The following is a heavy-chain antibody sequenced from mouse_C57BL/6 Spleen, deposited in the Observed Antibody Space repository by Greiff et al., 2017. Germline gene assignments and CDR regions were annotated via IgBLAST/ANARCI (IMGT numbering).Heavy chain of an antibody. V-gene: IGHV5-17*01. CDR2: ISSGSSTI. Sequence: EVQLVESGGGLVKPGGSLKLSCAASGFTFSDYGMHWVRQAPEKGLEWVAYISSGSSTIYYADTVKGRFTISRDNAKNTLFLQMTSLRSEDTAMYYCARRPYYGNYGFAYWGQGTLVTVSA. CDR1: GFTFSDYG. CDR3: ARRPYYGNYGFAY. J-gene: IGHJ3*01. D-gene: IGHD2-10*01.